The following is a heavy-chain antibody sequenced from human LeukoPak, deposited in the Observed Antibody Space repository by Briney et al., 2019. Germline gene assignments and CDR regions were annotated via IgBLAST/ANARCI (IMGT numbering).Heavy chain of an antibody. Sequence: AGGSLRLSCAASGSTFSSYAMSWVRQAPGKGLEWVSAISGSGGATYYADSVKGRFTISRDNSKNTLYLQMNSLRAEDTAVYYCAKNRRSPEYYFDYWGQGTLVTVSS. J-gene: IGHJ4*02. CDR1: GSTFSSYA. CDR2: ISGSGGAT. CDR3: AKNRRSPEYYFDY. V-gene: IGHV3-23*01. D-gene: IGHD6-13*01.